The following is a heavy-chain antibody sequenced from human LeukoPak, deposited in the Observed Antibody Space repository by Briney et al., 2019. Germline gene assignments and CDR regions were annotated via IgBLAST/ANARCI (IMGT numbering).Heavy chain of an antibody. J-gene: IGHJ6*03. CDR1: GFTLSNFW. CDR3: AKNRGAGSHYYYHMNV. Sequence: GGSLRLSCAVSGFTLSNFWMAWVRQAPGKGLEWVANIKQDGSEKYYADSVKGRFTISRDNAKNSLYLQLNSLRVEDTAVYYCAKNRGAGSHYYYHMNVWGKGTTVTVSS. D-gene: IGHD1-26*01. V-gene: IGHV3-7*03. CDR2: IKQDGSEK.